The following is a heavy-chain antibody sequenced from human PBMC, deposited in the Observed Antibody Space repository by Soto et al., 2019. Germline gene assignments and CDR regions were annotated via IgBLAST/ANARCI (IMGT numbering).Heavy chain of an antibody. V-gene: IGHV3-30-3*01. J-gene: IGHJ2*01. CDR2: ISYDGSNK. CDR3: ARDYPEDGGNHYWYFDL. D-gene: IGHD2-15*01. CDR1: GFTFSSYA. Sequence: QVQLVESGGGVVQPGRSLRLSCAASGFTFSSYAMHWVRQAPGKGLEWVAVISYDGSNKYYADSVKGRFTISRDNSKNTLYLQMNSLRAEDTAVYYCARDYPEDGGNHYWYFDLWGRGTLVTVSS.